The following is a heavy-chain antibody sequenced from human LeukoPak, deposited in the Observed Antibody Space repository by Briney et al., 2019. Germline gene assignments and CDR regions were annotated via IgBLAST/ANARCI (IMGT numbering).Heavy chain of an antibody. CDR3: ARTVYYGSGSPTPGGWFDP. Sequence: PGESLKISCKGSGYSFTSYWIGWVRQMPGKGLEWMGIIYPGDSDTRYSPSFQGQVTISADKSISTACLQWSSLKASDTAMYYCARTVYYGSGSPTPGGWFDPWGQGTLVTVSS. J-gene: IGHJ5*02. CDR2: IYPGDSDT. V-gene: IGHV5-51*01. D-gene: IGHD3-10*01. CDR1: GYSFTSYW.